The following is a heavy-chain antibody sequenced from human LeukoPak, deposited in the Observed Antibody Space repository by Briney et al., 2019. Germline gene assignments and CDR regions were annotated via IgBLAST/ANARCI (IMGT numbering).Heavy chain of an antibody. J-gene: IGHJ4*02. CDR2: IYSGGST. Sequence: GGSLRLSCAASGFAVSSNYMSWVRQAPGKGLEWVSVIYSGGSTYYADSVKGRFTISRDNSKNTLYLQMNSLRAGDTAVYYCARNNWNYRYFDYWGQGTLVTVSS. CDR3: ARNNWNYRYFDY. CDR1: GFAVSSNY. D-gene: IGHD1-7*01. V-gene: IGHV3-53*01.